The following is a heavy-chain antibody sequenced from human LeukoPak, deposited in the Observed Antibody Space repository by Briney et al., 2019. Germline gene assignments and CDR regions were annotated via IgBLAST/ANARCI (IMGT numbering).Heavy chain of an antibody. D-gene: IGHD4-17*01. CDR1: GGSISSGGYS. CDR3: ARSTVNNWFDP. Sequence: PSETLSLTCAVSGGSISSGGYSWSWIRQPPGKGLEWIGYIYHSGSTYYNPSLKSRVTISVDRSKNQFSLKLSSVTATDTAVYYCARSTVNNWFDPWGQGTLVTVSS. CDR2: IYHSGST. J-gene: IGHJ5*02. V-gene: IGHV4-30-2*01.